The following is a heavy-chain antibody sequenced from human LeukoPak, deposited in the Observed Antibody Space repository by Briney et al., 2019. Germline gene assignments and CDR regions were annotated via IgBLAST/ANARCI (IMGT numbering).Heavy chain of an antibody. CDR1: GFTFSNYW. CDR3: ARDGSLPDY. CDR2: INTDESGT. J-gene: IGHJ4*02. Sequence: GGSPRLSCAASGFTFSNYWMHWVRQAPGEGLVWVSRINTDESGTSYADSVKGRFTISRDNAKNTLYLQMNSLRPEDTAVYYCARDGSLPDYWGQGTLVTVSS. V-gene: IGHV3-74*01.